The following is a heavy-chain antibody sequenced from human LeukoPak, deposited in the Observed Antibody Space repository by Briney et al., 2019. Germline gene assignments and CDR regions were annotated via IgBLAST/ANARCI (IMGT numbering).Heavy chain of an antibody. J-gene: IGHJ4*02. V-gene: IGHV4-61*02. Sequence: SETLSLTCTVSGGSISSGSYYWSWIRQPAGKGLEWIGRIYTSGSTNYNPSLKSRVTISVDTSKNQFSLKLSSVTAADTAVYYCARDGNHDYGDCGFDYWGQGTLVTVSS. CDR3: ARDGNHDYGDCGFDY. CDR2: IYTSGST. D-gene: IGHD4-17*01. CDR1: GGSISSGSYY.